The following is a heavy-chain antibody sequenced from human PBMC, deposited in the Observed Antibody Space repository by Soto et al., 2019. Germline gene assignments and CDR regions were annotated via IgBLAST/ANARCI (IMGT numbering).Heavy chain of an antibody. CDR2: TSYDGSNK. J-gene: IGHJ6*01. Sequence: QVQLVESGGGVVQPGASLRLSCVGYGFAFRSYVIHWIRQAPGKGLEWVALTSYDGSNKYYDDSVKGRFTISRDNSRNTVALHMAGPGVEDAALYYWARWGTAGELDV. CDR3: ARWGTAGELDV. D-gene: IGHD3-16*01. V-gene: IGHV3-30*19. CDR1: GFAFRSYV.